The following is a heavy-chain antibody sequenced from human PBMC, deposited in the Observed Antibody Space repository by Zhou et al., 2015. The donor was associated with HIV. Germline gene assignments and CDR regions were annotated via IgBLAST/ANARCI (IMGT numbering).Heavy chain of an antibody. CDR3: ARGRTYYYDSSGYPNWFDP. D-gene: IGHD3-22*01. V-gene: IGHV1-69*01. Sequence: YAQKFQGRVTITADESTSTAYMELSSLRSEDTAVYYCARGRTYYYDSSGYPNWFDPWGQGTLVTVSS. J-gene: IGHJ5*02.